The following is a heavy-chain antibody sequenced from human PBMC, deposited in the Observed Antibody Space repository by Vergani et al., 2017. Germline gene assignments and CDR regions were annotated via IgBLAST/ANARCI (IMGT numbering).Heavy chain of an antibody. Sequence: VQLVESGGGVVQPGRSLRLSCAASGFTFSSYAMHWVRQAPGKGLEWVAVISYDGSNKYYADSVKGRFTISRDNSKNTLYLQMNSLRAEDTAVYYCARGWKGSGTYPFDIWGQGTMVTVSS. J-gene: IGHJ3*02. CDR1: GFTFSSYA. D-gene: IGHD3-10*01. CDR2: ISYDGSNK. V-gene: IGHV3-30-3*01. CDR3: ARGWKGSGTYPFDI.